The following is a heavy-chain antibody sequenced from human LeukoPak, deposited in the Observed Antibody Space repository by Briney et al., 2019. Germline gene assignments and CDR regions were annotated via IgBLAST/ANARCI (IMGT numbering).Heavy chain of an antibody. CDR2: IYTSGST. Sequence: ASETLSLTCTVSGGSISGYYWSWIRQPAGKGLEWIGRIYTSGSTNYNPSLKSRVTMSVDTSKNQFSLKLSSVTAADTAVYYCARGIAALGTLSFDYWGQGTLVTVSP. V-gene: IGHV4-4*07. D-gene: IGHD6-13*01. CDR3: ARGIAALGTLSFDY. J-gene: IGHJ4*02. CDR1: GGSISGYY.